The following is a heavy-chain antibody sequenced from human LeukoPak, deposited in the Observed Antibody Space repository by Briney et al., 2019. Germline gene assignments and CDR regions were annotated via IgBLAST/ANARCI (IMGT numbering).Heavy chain of an antibody. CDR3: ARSSGTTYYYYYYMDV. CDR2: ISAYNGNT. J-gene: IGHJ6*03. CDR1: GYTFTSYG. Sequence: GASVKVSCSASGYTFTSYGISWVRQAPGQGLEWMGWISAYNGNTNYAQKLQGRVTMTTDTSTSTAYMELRSLRSDDTAVYYCARSSGTTYYYYYYMDVSGKRTTVTVSS. D-gene: IGHD1/OR15-1a*01. V-gene: IGHV1-18*01.